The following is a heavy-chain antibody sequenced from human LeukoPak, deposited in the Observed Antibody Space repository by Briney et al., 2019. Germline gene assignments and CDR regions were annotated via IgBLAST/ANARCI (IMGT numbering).Heavy chain of an antibody. Sequence: GGSLRLSCAASGFTFSSYGMHWVRQAPGKGLEWVAFIRYDGSNKYYADSVKGRFTISRDSSKNTLYLQMNSLRAEDTAVYYCAKDMAVVVPAASRAFDIWGQGTMVTVSS. D-gene: IGHD2-2*01. CDR3: AKDMAVVVPAASRAFDI. CDR2: IRYDGSNK. J-gene: IGHJ3*02. V-gene: IGHV3-30*02. CDR1: GFTFSSYG.